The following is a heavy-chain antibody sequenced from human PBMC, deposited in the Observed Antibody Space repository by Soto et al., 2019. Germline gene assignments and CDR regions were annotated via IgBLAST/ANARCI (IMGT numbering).Heavy chain of an antibody. CDR2: ISYDGSNK. CDR3: AKDLGDFSQLAPSDT. D-gene: IGHD3-16*01. J-gene: IGHJ5*02. Sequence: PXGSLRLTCAASGFTFSSYSMHWVRQAPGKGLEWVAVISYDGSNKYYADSVKGRFTISRDNSKNTLYLQMNSLRAEDTAVYYCAKDLGDFSQLAPSDTWGQGTLVTVSS. CDR1: GFTFSSYS. V-gene: IGHV3-30*18.